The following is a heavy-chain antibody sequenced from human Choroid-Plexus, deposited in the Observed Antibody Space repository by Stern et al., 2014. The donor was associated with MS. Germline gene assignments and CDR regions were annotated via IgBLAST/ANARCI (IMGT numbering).Heavy chain of an antibody. V-gene: IGHV3-30*18. D-gene: IGHD2/OR15-2a*01. CDR2: VTYDGSNK. Sequence: VQLVQSGGGVVQPGRPLRLSWVASGFTFGSCAIHWVRPAPGKGLEWVAGVTYDGSNKYYADSVKGRFTISRDNSQNTLYMQMSSLRPEDTAVYYCAKDRQYLTYFFDHWGQGSLVTVSS. J-gene: IGHJ5*02. CDR3: AKDRQYLTYFFDH. CDR1: GFTFGSCA.